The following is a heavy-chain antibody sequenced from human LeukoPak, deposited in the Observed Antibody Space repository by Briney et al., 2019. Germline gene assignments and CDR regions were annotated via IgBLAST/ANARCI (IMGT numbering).Heavy chain of an antibody. CDR2: IYNSGTT. Sequence: SETLSLTCTVSGGSISSGSHYWGWFRQPPGKGLEWVGNIYNSGTTNYNPSLKSRVTISVDTSKNQFSLKLSSVTAADTAVYYCASLWFGEPSFDYWGQGTLVTVSS. CDR1: GGSISSGSHY. J-gene: IGHJ4*02. V-gene: IGHV4-39*07. D-gene: IGHD3-10*01. CDR3: ASLWFGEPSFDY.